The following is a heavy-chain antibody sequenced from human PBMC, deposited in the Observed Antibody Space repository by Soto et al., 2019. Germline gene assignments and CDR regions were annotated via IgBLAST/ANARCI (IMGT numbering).Heavy chain of an antibody. CDR1: GFTFTNAW. CDR2: IKSKTDGGTT. CDR3: TKEMRHSSGWYGAFDI. J-gene: IGHJ3*02. D-gene: IGHD6-19*01. Sequence: GSLRLSCAASGFTFTNAWMNWVRQAPGKGLEWVGRIKSKTDGGTTDFPAPVKGRFTISRDDSKNTLYLQMSSLKTEDTAMYYCTKEMRHSSGWYGAFDIWGQGIMVTVSS. V-gene: IGHV3-15*01.